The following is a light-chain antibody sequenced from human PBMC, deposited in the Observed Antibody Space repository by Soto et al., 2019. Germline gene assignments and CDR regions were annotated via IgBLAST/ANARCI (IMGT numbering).Light chain of an antibody. J-gene: IGKJ1*01. Sequence: DIVMTQSPLSLPVTPGEPASISCRSSQSLLHSNGYNYLDWYLQKPGQSPQVLIYLGSNRASGVTDRFSGSGSGTDFTLKISRVEGEDVGVYYCMQALQTRTFGQGTKVEIK. CDR2: LGS. CDR3: MQALQTRT. CDR1: QSLLHSNGYNY. V-gene: IGKV2-28*01.